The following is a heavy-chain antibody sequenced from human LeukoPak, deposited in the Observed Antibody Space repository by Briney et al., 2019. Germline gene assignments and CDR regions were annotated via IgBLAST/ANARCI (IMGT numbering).Heavy chain of an antibody. CDR3: ARAPRWLRGGYYFDY. Sequence: ASVKVSCXASGYTFTSYDINWVRQATGQGLEWMGWMNPNSGNTGYAQKFQGRVTMTRNTSISTAYMELSSLRSEDTAVYYCARAPRWLRGGYYFDYWGQGTLVTVSS. CDR1: GYTFTSYD. V-gene: IGHV1-8*01. J-gene: IGHJ4*02. CDR2: MNPNSGNT. D-gene: IGHD5-24*01.